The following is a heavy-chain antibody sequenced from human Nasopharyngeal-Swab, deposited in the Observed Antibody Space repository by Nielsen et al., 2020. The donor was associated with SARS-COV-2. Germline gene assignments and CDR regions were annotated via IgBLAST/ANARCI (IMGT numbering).Heavy chain of an antibody. V-gene: IGHV4-38-2*02. J-gene: IGHJ4*02. CDR2: NYHSGNT. D-gene: IGHD2-21*01. Sequence: SETLSLTCTVSGYSISSGYYWGWIRQPPGKGLEWIASNYHSGNTYYNPSLKSRVTISVDTSKNQFSLKLNSVTAADTALYFCVHLWLPGFWGQGTLVTVSS. CDR1: GYSISSGYY. CDR3: VHLWLPGF.